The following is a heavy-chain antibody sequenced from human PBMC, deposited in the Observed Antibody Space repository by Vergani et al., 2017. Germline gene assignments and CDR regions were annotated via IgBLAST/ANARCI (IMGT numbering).Heavy chain of an antibody. Sequence: QVQLQESGPGLVKPSETLSLTCAVSGFSIDNGYYWDWLRQPPGKGLEWIGSIYSTGRTHFNPSLKSRVTITVDTSNKHFPLRLNSLNAADTAVYYCARLSGIVYDIFSGTQYVFDFWGQGTLVTVSS. CDR3: ARLSGIVYDIFSGTQYVFDF. CDR2: IYSTGRT. CDR1: GFSIDNGYY. J-gene: IGHJ4*02. V-gene: IGHV4-38-2*01. D-gene: IGHD3-9*01.